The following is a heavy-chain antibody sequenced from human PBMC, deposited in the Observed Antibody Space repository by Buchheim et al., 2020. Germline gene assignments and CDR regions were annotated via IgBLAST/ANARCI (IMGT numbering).Heavy chain of an antibody. V-gene: IGHV3-33*01. J-gene: IGHJ4*02. CDR3: ARVADSGYYYGPFDY. Sequence: QVQLVESGGGVVQPGRSLRLSCAASGFTFSSYGMHWVRQAPGKGLEWVAVIWYDGSNKYYADSVKGRFTISRDNSQNTLYLQMNSLRAEDTAVYYCARVADSGYYYGPFDYWGQGTL. CDR2: IWYDGSNK. D-gene: IGHD3-22*01. CDR1: GFTFSSYG.